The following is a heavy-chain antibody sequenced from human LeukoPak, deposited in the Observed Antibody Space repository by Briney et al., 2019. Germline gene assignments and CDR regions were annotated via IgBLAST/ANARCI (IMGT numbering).Heavy chain of an antibody. D-gene: IGHD6-13*01. CDR1: GFXFSTYG. CDR2: IWYDGSDK. J-gene: IGHJ1*01. Sequence: GGSLRLSCAASGFXFSTYGIHWVRQAPGKGQEWVAVIWYDGSDKYYADSVKGRFTISRDNSKNTLYLQMNSLRAEDTAVYYCAREGFVVAAAGHVGYFQHWGQGTLVTVSS. CDR3: AREGFVVAAAGHVGYFQH. V-gene: IGHV3-33*01.